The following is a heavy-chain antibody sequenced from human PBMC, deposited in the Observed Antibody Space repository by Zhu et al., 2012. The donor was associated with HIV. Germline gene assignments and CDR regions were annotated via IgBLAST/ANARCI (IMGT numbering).Heavy chain of an antibody. D-gene: IGHD5-12*01. CDR1: GFTFDDYA. CDR2: ISWNSGSI. CDR3: AKGXVATIRDNWFDP. Sequence: EVQLVESGGGLVQPGRSLRLSCAASGFTFDDYAMHWVRQAPGKGLEWVSGISWNSGSIGYADSVKGRFTISRDNAKNSLYLQMNSLRAEDMALYYCAKGXVATIRDNWFDPWGQGTLVTVSS. V-gene: IGHV3-9*03. J-gene: IGHJ5*02.